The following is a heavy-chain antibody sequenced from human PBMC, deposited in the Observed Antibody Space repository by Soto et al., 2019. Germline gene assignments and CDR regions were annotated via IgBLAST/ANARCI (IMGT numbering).Heavy chain of an antibody. V-gene: IGHV3-23*01. D-gene: IGHD1-26*01. CDR2: ISGSGGST. Sequence: GGSLRLSCAASEFTFSSYAMSWVRQAPGKGLEWVSGISGSGGSTYYADSVKGRFTISRDNSKNMLYLQMNSLRSEDTAVYYCARDRGRGGSYYIYFYGMDVWGQGTTVTVSS. CDR1: EFTFSSYA. CDR3: ARDRGRGGSYYIYFYGMDV. J-gene: IGHJ6*02.